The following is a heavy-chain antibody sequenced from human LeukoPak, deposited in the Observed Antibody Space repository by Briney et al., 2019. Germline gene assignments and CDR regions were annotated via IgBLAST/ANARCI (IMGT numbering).Heavy chain of an antibody. CDR3: AKWGDFDILTGYYVSDF. CDR1: GFTFSNYA. Sequence: GGSLRLSCVASGFTFSNYAMSWVRQAPGKWLEWVSAVTGRGGSTYYADSVKGRFTISRDNSRNTLFLQMNSLRAEDTAIYYCAKWGDFDILTGYYVSDFWGQGTLVTVSS. V-gene: IGHV3-23*01. J-gene: IGHJ4*02. CDR2: VTGRGGST. D-gene: IGHD3-9*01.